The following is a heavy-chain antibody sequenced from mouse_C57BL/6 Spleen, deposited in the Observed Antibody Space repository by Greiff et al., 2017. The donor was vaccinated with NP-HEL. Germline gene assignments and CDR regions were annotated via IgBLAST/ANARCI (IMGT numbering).Heavy chain of an antibody. CDR2: IYPGDGDT. D-gene: IGHD1-1*01. CDR1: GYAFSSSW. V-gene: IGHV1-82*01. CDR3: ARLMLVYGSSYNY. Sequence: QVQLKQSGPELVKPGASVKISCKASGYAFSSSWMNWVKQRPGKGLEWIGRIYPGDGDTNYNGKFKGKATLTADKSSSTAYMQLSSLTSEDSAVYFCARLMLVYGSSYNYWGQGTTLTVSS. J-gene: IGHJ2*01.